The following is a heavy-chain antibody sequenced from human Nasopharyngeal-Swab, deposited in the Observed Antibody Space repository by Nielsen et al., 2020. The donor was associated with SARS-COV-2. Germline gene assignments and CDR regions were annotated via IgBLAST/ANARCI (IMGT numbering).Heavy chain of an antibody. Sequence: ASVKVSCKASGYTFTTYGISWVRQAPGQGLEWMGWVSANSGNTYYAQKFQGRVTMTRDTSMSTAHMDLRSPGSDDTAVYYCARDVSYKFDTWGQGTLVTVSS. CDR2: VSANSGNT. CDR1: GYTFTTYG. D-gene: IGHD1-14*01. V-gene: IGHV1-18*01. CDR3: ARDVSYKFDT. J-gene: IGHJ5*02.